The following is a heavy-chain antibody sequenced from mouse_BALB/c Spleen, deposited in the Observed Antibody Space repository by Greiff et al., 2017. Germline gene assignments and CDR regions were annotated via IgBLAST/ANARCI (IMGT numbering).Heavy chain of an antibody. D-gene: IGHD1-1*01. CDR2: IWRGGST. CDR1: GFSLTSYG. V-gene: IGHV2-5*01. Sequence: VQLKESGPGLVAPSQSLSITCTVSGFSLTSYGVHWVRQPPGKGLEWLGVIWRGGSTDYNAAFMSRLSITKDNSKSQVFFKMNSLQADDTAIYYCAKTPDYYGSAMDYWGQGTSVTVSS. CDR3: AKTPDYYGSAMDY. J-gene: IGHJ4*01.